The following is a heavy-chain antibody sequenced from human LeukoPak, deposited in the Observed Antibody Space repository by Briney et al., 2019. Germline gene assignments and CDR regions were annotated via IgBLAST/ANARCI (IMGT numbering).Heavy chain of an antibody. V-gene: IGHV4-59*08. CDR3: ARLRISSSWFGGAFDI. J-gene: IGHJ3*02. CDR2: IYYSGST. CDR1: GGSLSSYY. D-gene: IGHD6-13*01. Sequence: SETLSLTCTVSGGSLSSYYWSWIRQPPGKGLEWIGYIYYSGSTNYNPSLKSRVTISADTSKNQFSLKLSSVTAADTAVYYCARLRISSSWFGGAFDIWGQGTMVTVSS.